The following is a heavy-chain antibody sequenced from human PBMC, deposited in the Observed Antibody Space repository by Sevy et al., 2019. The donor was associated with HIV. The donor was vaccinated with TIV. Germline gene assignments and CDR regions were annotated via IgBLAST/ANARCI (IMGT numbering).Heavy chain of an antibody. CDR1: GFTVSSNY. CDR3: AGRDSGNYYGAVDI. J-gene: IGHJ3*02. CDR2: IYSGGST. Sequence: GGSLRLSCAASGFTVSSNYMSWVRQAPGKGLEWVSVIYSGGSTYYADSVKGRFTISRDNSKNTLYLQMISLRAEDTAMYYCAGRDSGNYYGAVDIWGQGTMVTVSS. V-gene: IGHV3-53*01. D-gene: IGHD1-26*01.